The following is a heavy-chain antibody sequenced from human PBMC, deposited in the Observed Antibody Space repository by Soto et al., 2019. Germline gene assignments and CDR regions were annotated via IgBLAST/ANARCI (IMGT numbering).Heavy chain of an antibody. CDR2: INHSGST. V-gene: IGHV4-34*01. CDR3: ARVEPGIAARPVYYYYMDV. D-gene: IGHD6-6*01. CDR1: GGSFSGYY. Sequence: SETLSLTCAVYGGSFSGYYWSWIRQPPGKGLEWIGEINHSGSTNYNPSLKSRVTISVETSKNQFSLKLSSVTAADTAVYYCARVEPGIAARPVYYYYMDVWGKGTTVTVSS. J-gene: IGHJ6*03.